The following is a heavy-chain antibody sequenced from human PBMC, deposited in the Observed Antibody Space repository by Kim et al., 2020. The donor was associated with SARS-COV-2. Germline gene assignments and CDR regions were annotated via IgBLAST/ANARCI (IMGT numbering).Heavy chain of an antibody. Sequence: GGSLRLSCAASGFTFSSYSMNWVRQAPGKGLEWVSSISSSSSYIYYADSVKGRFTISRDNAKNSLYLQMNSLRAEDTAVYYCARDGYLGVYDSSPYYFDYWGQGTLVTVSS. J-gene: IGHJ4*02. CDR3: ARDGYLGVYDSSPYYFDY. CDR1: GFTFSSYS. D-gene: IGHD3-22*01. V-gene: IGHV3-21*01. CDR2: ISSSSSYI.